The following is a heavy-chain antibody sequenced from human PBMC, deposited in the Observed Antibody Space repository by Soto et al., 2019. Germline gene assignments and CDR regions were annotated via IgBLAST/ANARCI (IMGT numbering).Heavy chain of an antibody. CDR1: GFTFSDYY. D-gene: IGHD3-16*02. Sequence: KPGGSLRLSCAASGFTFSDYYMSWIRQAPGKGLEWVSYISYSGSTIYYADSVKGRFTISRDNAKNTLYLQMNSLRAEDTAVYYCATDPYYDYVWGSYRLTKNAFDIWGQGTMVTLSS. CDR2: ISYSGSTI. CDR3: ATDPYYDYVWGSYRLTKNAFDI. J-gene: IGHJ3*02. V-gene: IGHV3-11*04.